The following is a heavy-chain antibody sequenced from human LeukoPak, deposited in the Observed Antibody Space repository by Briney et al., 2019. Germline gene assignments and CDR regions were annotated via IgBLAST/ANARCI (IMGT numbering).Heavy chain of an antibody. V-gene: IGHV1-69*04. D-gene: IGHD3-22*01. CDR3: ARDNYYDSSGYYYPNYFDY. J-gene: IGHJ4*02. Sequence: XWVRQAXGQGLEWMGRIIPILGIANYAQKFQGRVTITADKSTSTAYMELSSLRSEDTAVYYCARDNYYDSSGYYYPNYFDYWGQGTLVTVSS. CDR2: IIPILGIA.